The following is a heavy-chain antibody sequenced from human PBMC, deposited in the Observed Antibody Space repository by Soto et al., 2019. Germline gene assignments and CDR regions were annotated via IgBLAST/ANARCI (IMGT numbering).Heavy chain of an antibody. J-gene: IGHJ3*01. CDR2: IWYDGSNK. V-gene: IGHV3-33*01. D-gene: IGHD3-16*02. Sequence: QVQLVESGGGVVQPGRSLRLSCAASGFTFSSYRMHWVRQAPGKGLEWVAVIWYDGSNKYYADSVKGRFTISRDNSKNTLYLQMNSLRAEDTAVYYCAREGEVGDIGSPWGQGTMVTVSS. CDR1: GFTFSSYR. CDR3: AREGEVGDIGSP.